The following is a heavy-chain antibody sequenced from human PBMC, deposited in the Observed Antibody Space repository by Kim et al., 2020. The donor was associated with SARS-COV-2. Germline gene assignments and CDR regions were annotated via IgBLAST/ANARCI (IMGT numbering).Heavy chain of an antibody. CDR1: GGSFSGYY. J-gene: IGHJ3*02. Sequence: SETLSLTCAVYGGSFSGYYWSWIRQPPGKGLEWIGEINHSGSTNYNPSLKSRVTISVDTSKNQFSLKLSSVTAADTAVYYCARGFVGSIDWLSHPHYRLRAFDIWGQGTMVTVSS. D-gene: IGHD3-9*01. V-gene: IGHV4-34*01. CDR3: ARGFVGSIDWLSHPHYRLRAFDI. CDR2: INHSGST.